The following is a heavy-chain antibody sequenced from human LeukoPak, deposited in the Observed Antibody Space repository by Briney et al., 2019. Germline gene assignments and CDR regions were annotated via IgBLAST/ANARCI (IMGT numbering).Heavy chain of an antibody. V-gene: IGHV4-34*01. D-gene: IGHD1-26*01. CDR3: ARDGWELLGLGAFDI. Sequence: PSETLSLTCAVYGGSFSGYYWSWIRQPPGKGLEWIGEINHSGSTNYNPSLKSRVTISVDTSKNQFSLKLSSVTAADTAVYYCARDGWELLGLGAFDIWGQGTMVTVSS. J-gene: IGHJ3*02. CDR2: INHSGST. CDR1: GGSFSGYY.